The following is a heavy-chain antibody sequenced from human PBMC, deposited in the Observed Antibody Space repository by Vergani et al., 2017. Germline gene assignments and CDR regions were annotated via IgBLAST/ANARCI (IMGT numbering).Heavy chain of an antibody. V-gene: IGHV3-23*01. Sequence: EVQLLESGGGSAQPGESLRLSCVASGFTFDNYAMTWVRQAPGKGLQWVSGISGSGSSKFYEDSLKGRVTISRDNSKNSLYLQMNSLRAEDTAVYYCARDPTYSSSSVAWGQGTLVTVSS. CDR2: ISGSGSSK. D-gene: IGHD6-6*01. CDR1: GFTFDNYA. J-gene: IGHJ4*02. CDR3: ARDPTYSSSSVA.